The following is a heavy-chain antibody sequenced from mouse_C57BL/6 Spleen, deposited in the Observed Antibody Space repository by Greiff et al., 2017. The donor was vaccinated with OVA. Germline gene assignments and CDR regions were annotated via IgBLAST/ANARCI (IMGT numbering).Heavy chain of an antibody. CDR2: IDPEDGET. CDR3: ARGNSYYSNYGDFDY. Sequence: EVQLQQSGAELVKPGASVKLSCTASGFNFKDYYMHWVKQRTEQGLEWIGRIDPEDGETKYAPKFQGKATITADTSSNPAYLQLSSLTSEETAVYYCARGNSYYSNYGDFDYWGQGTTLTVSS. D-gene: IGHD2-5*01. CDR1: GFNFKDYY. V-gene: IGHV14-2*01. J-gene: IGHJ2*01.